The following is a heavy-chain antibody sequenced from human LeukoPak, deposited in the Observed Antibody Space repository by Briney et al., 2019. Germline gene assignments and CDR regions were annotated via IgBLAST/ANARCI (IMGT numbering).Heavy chain of an antibody. J-gene: IGHJ4*02. D-gene: IGHD3-10*01. V-gene: IGHV4-39*01. CDR1: GGSIVSIDYY. CDR2: VYYTGST. CDR3: ARLLFHYGSFDY. Sequence: PSETLSLTCTVSGGSIVSIDYYWAYLRQPPGKGLEWIGTVYYTGSTYFNPSLKSRVTISLDTSENQFSLKLSSVTAADTAVYYCARLLFHYGSFDYWGQGTLVTVSS.